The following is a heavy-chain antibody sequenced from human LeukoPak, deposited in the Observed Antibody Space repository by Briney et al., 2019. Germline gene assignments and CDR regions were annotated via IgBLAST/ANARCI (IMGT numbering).Heavy chain of an antibody. CDR2: INAGNGNT. J-gene: IGHJ4*02. CDR3: AREWHYYGSGDFDY. D-gene: IGHD3-10*01. V-gene: IGHV1-3*01. CDR1: GYTFTSYA. Sequence: ASVKVSCTASGYTFTSYAMHWVRQAPGQRLEWLGWINAGNGNTKYSQKFQGRVTITRDTSASTAYMELSSLRSEDTAVYYCAREWHYYGSGDFDYWGQGTLVTVSS.